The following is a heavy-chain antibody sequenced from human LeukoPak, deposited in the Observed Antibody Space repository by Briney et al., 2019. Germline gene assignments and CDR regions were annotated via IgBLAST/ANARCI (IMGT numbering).Heavy chain of an antibody. V-gene: IGHV4-38-2*02. CDR2: IYSSGNT. CDR3: ARDLGYSGFDWAP. D-gene: IGHD5-12*01. Sequence: SQTLSLTCTVSGYSISSGYYWGWIRQPPGKRLEWVGSIYSSGNTYYNPTLKSRVTISVDTSKNQFSLNLTSVAAADAAVYYCARDLGYSGFDWAPWGQGTLVTVSS. J-gene: IGHJ5*02. CDR1: GYSISSGYY.